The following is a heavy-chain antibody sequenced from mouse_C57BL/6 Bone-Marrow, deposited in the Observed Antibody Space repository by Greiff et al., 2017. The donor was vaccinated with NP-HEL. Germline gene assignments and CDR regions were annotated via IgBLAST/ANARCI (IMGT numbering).Heavy chain of an antibody. J-gene: IGHJ4*01. D-gene: IGHD1-1*01. CDR2: INYDGSST. CDR1: GFTFSDYY. CDR3: ARGIYYYGSSSYYAMDY. Sequence: VQLKESEGGLVQPGSSMKLSCTASGFTFSDYYMAWVRQVPEKGLEWVANINYDGSSTYYLDSLKSRFIISRDNAKNILYLQMSSLKSEDTATYYCARGIYYYGSSSYYAMDYWGQGTSVTVSS. V-gene: IGHV5-16*01.